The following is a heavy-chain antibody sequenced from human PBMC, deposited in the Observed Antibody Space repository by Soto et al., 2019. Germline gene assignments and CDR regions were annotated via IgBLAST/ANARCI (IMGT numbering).Heavy chain of an antibody. CDR1: GYTFTGYY. J-gene: IGHJ6*02. D-gene: IGHD2-2*01. CDR3: ASSRYCSSTSCLPMDV. CDR2: INPNSGGT. V-gene: IGHV1-2*04. Sequence: ASVKVSCKASGYTFTGYYMHWVRQAPGQGLEWMGWINPNSGGTNYAQKFQGWVTMTRDTSISTAYMELSRLRSDDTAVYYCASSRYCSSTSCLPMDVWGQGTKVTVS.